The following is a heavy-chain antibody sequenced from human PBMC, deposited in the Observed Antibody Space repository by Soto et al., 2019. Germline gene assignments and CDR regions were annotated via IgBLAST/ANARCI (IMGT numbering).Heavy chain of an antibody. J-gene: IGHJ4*02. CDR2: IYYSGST. CDR3: ARDFGRYFDY. Sequence: SETLSLTCTVSGGSISSYYWSWIRQPPGKGLEWIGYIYYSGSTYYNPSLKSRVTISVDTSKNQFSLKLSSVTAADTAVYYCARDFGRYFDYWGQGTLVTVSS. CDR1: GGSISSYY. V-gene: IGHV4-59*12. D-gene: IGHD3-10*01.